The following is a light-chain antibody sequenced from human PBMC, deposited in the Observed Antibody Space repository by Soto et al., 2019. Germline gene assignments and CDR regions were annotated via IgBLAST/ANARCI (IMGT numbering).Light chain of an antibody. CDR3: SSYTSSSTPVV. CDR1: SSDVGGYNY. J-gene: IGLJ2*01. V-gene: IGLV2-14*01. CDR2: EVS. Sequence: QSVRTQPASVSGSPGQSITISCTGTSSDVGGYNYVSWYQHHPGKAPKLMIYEVSNRPSGVSNRFSGSKSGNTASLTISGLQAEDEADYYCSSYTSSSTPVVFGGGTKLTVL.